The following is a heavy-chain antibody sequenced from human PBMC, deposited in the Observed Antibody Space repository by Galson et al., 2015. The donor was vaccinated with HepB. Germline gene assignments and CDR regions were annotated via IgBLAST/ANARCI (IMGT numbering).Heavy chain of an antibody. J-gene: IGHJ6*02. CDR2: IYSGGST. D-gene: IGHD3-10*01. V-gene: IGHV3-66*02. CDR3: ARDRTMVRGESESYYYYYGMDV. CDR1: GFTVRSNH. Sequence: SLRLSCAASGFTVRSNHMSWVRQAPGKGLEWVSVIYSGGSTYYADSVKGRFTISRDNSKNTLYLQMNSLRAEDTAVYYCARDRTMVRGESESYYYYYGMDVWGQGTTVTVSS.